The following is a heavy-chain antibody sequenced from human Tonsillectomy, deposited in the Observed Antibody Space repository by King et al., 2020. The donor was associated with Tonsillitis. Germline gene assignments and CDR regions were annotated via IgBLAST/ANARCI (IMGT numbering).Heavy chain of an antibody. CDR2: ISYDGSNK. CDR3: ARAVRLYVLRYFDWLLDHPLPGY. Sequence: VQLVESGGGVVQPGRSLRLSCAASGFTFSSYAMHWVRQAPGKGLEWVAVISYDGSNKYYADSVKGRFTISRDNSKNTLYLQMNSLRAEDTAVYYCARAVRLYVLRYFDWLLDHPLPGYWGQGTLVTVSS. V-gene: IGHV3-30-3*01. J-gene: IGHJ4*02. CDR1: GFTFSSYA. D-gene: IGHD3-9*01.